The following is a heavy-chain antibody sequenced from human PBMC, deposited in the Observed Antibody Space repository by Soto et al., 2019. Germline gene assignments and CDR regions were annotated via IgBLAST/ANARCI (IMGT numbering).Heavy chain of an antibody. J-gene: IGHJ6*02. CDR1: GFSLTTGGVG. V-gene: IGHV2-5*01. Sequence: QFTLKESRPTLVEPTQPLTLTCSFSGFSLTTGGVGVGWIRQPPGSSPEWLAVIYWNDDRRRSPSLEHRRTITKDTSKNQVILTMTNVDPVDTATYYCIYRRASWDYHGLDVWGQGTPVTVSS. CDR3: IYRRASWDYHGLDV. CDR2: IYWNDDR. D-gene: IGHD2-21*01.